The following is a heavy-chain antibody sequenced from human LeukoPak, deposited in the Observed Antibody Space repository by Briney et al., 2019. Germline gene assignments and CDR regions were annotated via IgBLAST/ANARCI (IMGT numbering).Heavy chain of an antibody. Sequence: ASVKVSCKASGYTFTNYYIHWVRQAPGQGLEWLGLINPATGGTNYAQKFQGRVTMTRDTSITTAYMALSRLTSDETAVYFCARGGYCSTSSCSYGMDVWGKGTTVTVSS. J-gene: IGHJ6*04. CDR1: GYTFTNYY. D-gene: IGHD2-15*01. CDR2: INPATGGT. V-gene: IGHV1-2*02. CDR3: ARGGYCSTSSCSYGMDV.